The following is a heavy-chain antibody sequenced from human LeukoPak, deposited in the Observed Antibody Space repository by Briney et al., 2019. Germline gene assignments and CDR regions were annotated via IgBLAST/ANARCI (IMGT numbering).Heavy chain of an antibody. J-gene: IGHJ4*02. Sequence: GGSLRLSCAASGFTFSSYSMNWVRQAPGKGLEWVSSISSSSSYIYYADSVKGRFTISRDNAKNSLYLQMNSLRAEDTAVYYCARDTHYDSSGYPNPFDYWGQGTLVTVSS. CDR1: GFTFSSYS. D-gene: IGHD3-22*01. CDR2: ISSSSSYI. V-gene: IGHV3-21*01. CDR3: ARDTHYDSSGYPNPFDY.